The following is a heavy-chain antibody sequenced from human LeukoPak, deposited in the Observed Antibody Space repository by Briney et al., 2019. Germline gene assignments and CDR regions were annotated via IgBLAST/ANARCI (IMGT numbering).Heavy chain of an antibody. CDR2: IYYSGST. CDR1: GGSISSYY. Sequence: SETLSLTCTVSGGSISSYYWSWIRQPPGKGLEWIGYIYYSGSTNYNPSLKSRVTISVDTSKNQFSLKLSSVTAADTAVYYCAGAPEGPAGPTGDYWGQGTLVTVSS. V-gene: IGHV4-59*01. J-gene: IGHJ4*02. CDR3: AGAPEGPAGPTGDY.